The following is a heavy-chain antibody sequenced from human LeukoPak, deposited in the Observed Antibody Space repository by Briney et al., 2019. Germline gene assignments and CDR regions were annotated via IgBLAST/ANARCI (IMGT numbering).Heavy chain of an antibody. J-gene: IGHJ5*02. CDR3: AKGGRRDGYSYAS. D-gene: IGHD5-24*01. CDR2: ISDTGRLS. V-gene: IGHV3-23*01. CDR1: GFTFSSSA. Sequence: GRSLRLSCAASGFTFSSSAMSWVRQAPGKGLEWVAAISDTGRLSYCADSVNGRFTISRDNSKNTLSLQMNSLRAADTAVYYCAKGGRRDGYSYASWGQGTLITVSS.